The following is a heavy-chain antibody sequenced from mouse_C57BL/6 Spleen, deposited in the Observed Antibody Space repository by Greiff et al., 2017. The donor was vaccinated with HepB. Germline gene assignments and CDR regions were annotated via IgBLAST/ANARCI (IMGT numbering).Heavy chain of an antibody. CDR2: IDPSDSYT. CDR3: ARRGPYYGSRYFDV. CDR1: GYTFTSYW. Sequence: QVQLQQSGAELVKPGASVKLSCKASGYTFTSYWMQWVKQRPGQGLEWIGEIDPSDSYTNYNQKFKGKATLTVDTSSSTAYMQLSSLTSEDSAVYYCARRGPYYGSRYFDVWGTGTTVTVSS. D-gene: IGHD1-1*01. V-gene: IGHV1-50*01. J-gene: IGHJ1*03.